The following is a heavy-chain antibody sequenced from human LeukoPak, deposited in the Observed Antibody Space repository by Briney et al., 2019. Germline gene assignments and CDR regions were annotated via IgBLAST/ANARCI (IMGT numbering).Heavy chain of an antibody. D-gene: IGHD2-15*01. CDR1: GYTFTSYY. CDR2: INPSGGST. J-gene: IGHJ4*02. Sequence: ASVKDSFKASGYTFTSYYMHWVRQAPGQGLEWMGMINPSGGSTSYAQRFQGRVTMTRDTSTSTVYMELSSLRSEDTAVYYCAIWGKLPTHDYWGQGTLVTVSS. CDR3: AIWGKLPTHDY. V-gene: IGHV1-46*01.